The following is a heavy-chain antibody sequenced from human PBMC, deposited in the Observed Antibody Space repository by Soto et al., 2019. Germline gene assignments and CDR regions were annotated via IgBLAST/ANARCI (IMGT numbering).Heavy chain of an antibody. CDR2: ISGSGGST. CDR3: ATLQGTYYYGSGSYYLPY. J-gene: IGHJ4*02. D-gene: IGHD3-10*01. CDR1: GFTFSSYV. V-gene: IGHV3-23*01. Sequence: EVQLLESGGGLVQPGGSLRLSCAASGFTFSSYVMSWVRQAPGKGLEWVSAISGSGGSTYYADSVKGRFTISRDNSKNTLYLQRNSLRAEDTAVYYCATLQGTYYYGSGSYYLPYWGQGTLVTVSS.